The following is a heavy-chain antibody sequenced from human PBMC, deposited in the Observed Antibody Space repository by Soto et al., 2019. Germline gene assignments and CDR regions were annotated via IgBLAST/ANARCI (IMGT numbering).Heavy chain of an antibody. Sequence: SETLSLTCTVSSGSVSSSSYTWVWIRQPPGKGPEWIGSIYSSGSTYYNPSLNSRVTVSVDTSKNQFSLKVTSVTAADTAVYYCARLYGYCIRNSCHGHYAMDVWGQGTTVTVSS. CDR3: ARLYGYCIRNSCHGHYAMDV. V-gene: IGHV4-39*01. J-gene: IGHJ6*02. CDR2: IYSSGST. CDR1: SGSVSSSSYT. D-gene: IGHD2-2*01.